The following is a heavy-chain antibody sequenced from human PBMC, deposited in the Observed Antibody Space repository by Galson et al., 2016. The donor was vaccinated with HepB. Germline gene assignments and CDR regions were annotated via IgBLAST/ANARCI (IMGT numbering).Heavy chain of an antibody. J-gene: IGHJ6*04. D-gene: IGHD3-22*01. CDR3: VNQDNYYDNEWMDV. Sequence: SLRLSCAASGFTFTRYAMHWVRQSPGKGLEYVSAISNNGSITYYADSVKGRFTISRDNSKNTLSLQMSSLRIEDTAIYYCVNQDNYYDNEWMDVWGKGTTVTVSS. CDR1: GFTFTRYA. V-gene: IGHV3-64D*06. CDR2: ISNNGSIT.